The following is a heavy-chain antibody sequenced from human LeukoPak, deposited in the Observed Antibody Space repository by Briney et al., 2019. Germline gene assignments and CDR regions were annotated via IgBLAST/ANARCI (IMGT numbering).Heavy chain of an antibody. J-gene: IGHJ4*02. CDR3: ARAYCGGDCSSGYFDY. V-gene: IGHV1-46*01. Sequence: ASVKVSCKASGYTFTSYYMHWVRQAPGQGLEWMGIINPSGGSTSHAQKFQGRVTMTRDTSTSTVYMELSSLRSEDTAVYYCARAYCGGDCSSGYFDYWGQGTLVTVSS. CDR2: INPSGGST. CDR1: GYTFTSYY. D-gene: IGHD2-21*02.